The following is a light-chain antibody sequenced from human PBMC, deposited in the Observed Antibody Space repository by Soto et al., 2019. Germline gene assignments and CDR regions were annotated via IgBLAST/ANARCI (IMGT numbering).Light chain of an antibody. CDR3: QQYDSWPMT. J-gene: IGKJ5*01. Sequence: VIMTQSPVTLSVSSGEGATLSCRASYNVNSNLAWYQQKPGQAPRLLISRASTRATGIAARFSGSGSGTEFTLTIASLQSEDSAVHYCQQYDSWPMTFGQGTRLEIK. CDR2: RAS. V-gene: IGKV3-15*01. CDR1: YNVNSN.